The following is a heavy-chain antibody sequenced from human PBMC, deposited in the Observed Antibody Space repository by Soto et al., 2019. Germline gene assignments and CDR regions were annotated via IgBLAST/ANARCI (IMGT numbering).Heavy chain of an antibody. D-gene: IGHD2-15*01. V-gene: IGHV1-69*13. CDR3: ARDRYGGNPVSYYYYGMDV. CDR2: IIPIFGTA. Sequence: ASVKVSCKASGGTFSSYAISWVRQAPGQGLEWMGGIIPIFGTANYAQKFQGRVTITADESTSTAYMELSSLRSEDTAVYYCARDRYGGNPVSYYYYGMDVWGQGTTVTVSS. CDR1: GGTFSSYA. J-gene: IGHJ6*02.